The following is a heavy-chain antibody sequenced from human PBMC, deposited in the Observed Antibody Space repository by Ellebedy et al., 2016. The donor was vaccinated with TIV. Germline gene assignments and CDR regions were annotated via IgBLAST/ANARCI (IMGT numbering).Heavy chain of an antibody. CDR1: GGSLNGYF. Sequence: MPSETLSLTCGVYGGSLNGYFWSRIRQPPGKGLEWIGEISHSGSTNSNPSLKSRVTISVDTSRNQFSLKLSSATAADTAVYFCARTLYYYDSSGSHYLDYWGQGALVTVSS. D-gene: IGHD3-22*01. CDR2: ISHSGST. J-gene: IGHJ4*02. CDR3: ARTLYYYDSSGSHYLDY. V-gene: IGHV4-34*01.